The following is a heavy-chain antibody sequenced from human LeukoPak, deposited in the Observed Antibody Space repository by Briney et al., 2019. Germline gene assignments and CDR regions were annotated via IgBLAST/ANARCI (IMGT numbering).Heavy chain of an antibody. CDR1: GGSISSGSYY. V-gene: IGHV4-61*02. D-gene: IGHD2-2*02. J-gene: IGHJ6*03. CDR3: AREAPFYCSSTSCYTFGYYYYYYMDV. CDR2: IYTSGST. Sequence: SETLSLTCTGSGGSISSGSYYWSWIRQPAGKGLEWIGRIYTSGSTNYNPSLKSRVTISVDTSKNQFSLKLSSVAAADTAVYYCAREAPFYCSSTSCYTFGYYYYYYMDVWGKGTTVTVSS.